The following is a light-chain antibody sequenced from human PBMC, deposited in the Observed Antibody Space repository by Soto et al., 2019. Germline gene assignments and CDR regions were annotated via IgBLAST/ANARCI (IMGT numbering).Light chain of an antibody. V-gene: IGKV1-5*03. Sequence: DIQMTQSPSPVSASVGDRVTITCRASQTISICLAWYQQQPGKAPKLLLYKASSLESGVPSRFSGSGSGTEFTLTISSLQPDDFATYYCQQYDTYPYTFGQGTKLEIK. CDR2: KAS. J-gene: IGKJ2*01. CDR3: QQYDTYPYT. CDR1: QTISIC.